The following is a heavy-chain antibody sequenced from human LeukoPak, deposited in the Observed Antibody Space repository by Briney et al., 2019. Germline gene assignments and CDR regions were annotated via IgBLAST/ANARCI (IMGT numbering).Heavy chain of an antibody. CDR3: ATDGFEYCGGDCPPHY. CDR1: GGSFSSYY. V-gene: IGHV4-34*01. Sequence: SETLSLTCAVYGGSFSSYYWSWIRQPPGKGLEWIGEINHSGSTNYNPSLKSRVTISVDTSKNQFSLKLSSVTAADTAVYYCATDGFEYCGGDCPPHYWGQGTLVTVSS. D-gene: IGHD2-21*02. CDR2: INHSGST. J-gene: IGHJ4*02.